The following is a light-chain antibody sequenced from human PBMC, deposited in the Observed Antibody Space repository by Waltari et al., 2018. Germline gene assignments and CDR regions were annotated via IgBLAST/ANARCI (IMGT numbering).Light chain of an antibody. Sequence: EIVLTQSPRTLSLSPGERATLSCRASQSVSRTFAWYQQKPGQAPRLLIYDASSRATGIPDRFSGSGSGTDFSLTISRLEPEDFAVYYCQKYGPLPATFGQGTKVEIK. V-gene: IGKV3-20*01. CDR3: QKYGPLPAT. CDR1: QSVSRT. CDR2: DAS. J-gene: IGKJ1*01.